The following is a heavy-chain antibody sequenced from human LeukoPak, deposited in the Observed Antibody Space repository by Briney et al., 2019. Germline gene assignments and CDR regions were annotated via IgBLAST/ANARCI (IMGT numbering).Heavy chain of an antibody. V-gene: IGHV3-9*01. Sequence: GRSLRLSCAASGFTFDDYAMHWVRQAPGKGLEWVSGISWNSGSIGYADSVKGRFTISRGNAKNSLYLQMNSLRAEDTALYYCAKDLGTDSSGWTYYFDYWGQGTLVTVSS. CDR3: AKDLGTDSSGWTYYFDY. J-gene: IGHJ4*02. CDR1: GFTFDDYA. D-gene: IGHD6-19*01. CDR2: ISWNSGSI.